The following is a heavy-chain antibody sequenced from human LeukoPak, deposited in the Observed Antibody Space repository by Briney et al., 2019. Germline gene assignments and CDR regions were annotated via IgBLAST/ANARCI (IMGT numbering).Heavy chain of an antibody. CDR1: GFTFSSYG. D-gene: IGHD6-13*01. CDR2: ISYDGSNK. V-gene: IGHV3-30*03. J-gene: IGHJ6*02. CDR3: ARDIIAAAGTFRYYGMDV. Sequence: GGSLRLSCAASGFTFSSYGMHWVRQAPGKGLEWVAVISYDGSNKYYADSVKGRFTISRDNSKNTLYLQMNSLRAEDTAVYYCARDIIAAAGTFRYYGMDVWGQGTTVTVSS.